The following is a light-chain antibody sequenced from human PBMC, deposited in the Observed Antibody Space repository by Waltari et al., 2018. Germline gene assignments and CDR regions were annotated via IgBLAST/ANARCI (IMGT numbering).Light chain of an antibody. J-gene: IGLJ2*01. CDR3: NSFTSSNTVI. CDR2: DVR. Sequence: QSALTQPASVSGSPGQSITISCTGTSSDIGRYNYVSWFQQHPGKAPKLMIYDVRNRPSGGSNRFSGSKSDYTASLTISGLQAEYEAVYFCNSFTSSNTVIFGGGTNLTV. V-gene: IGLV2-14*03. CDR1: SSDIGRYNY.